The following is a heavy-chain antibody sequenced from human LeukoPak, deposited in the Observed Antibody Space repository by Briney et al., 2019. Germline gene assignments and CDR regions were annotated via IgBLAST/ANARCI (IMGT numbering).Heavy chain of an antibody. CDR2: INPNSGGT. CDR1: GYTFTVYY. CDR3: ARVGTRWGVIITLAY. D-gene: IGHD3-10*01. V-gene: IGHV1-2*02. Sequence: GASVKVSCNTFGYTFTVYYMHWVRQAPGQGLEWMGWINPNSGGTNYAQKFQGRVTMTRDTSISTAYMELSRLRSDDTAVYYCARVGTRWGVIITLAYWGQGTLVTVSS. J-gene: IGHJ4*02.